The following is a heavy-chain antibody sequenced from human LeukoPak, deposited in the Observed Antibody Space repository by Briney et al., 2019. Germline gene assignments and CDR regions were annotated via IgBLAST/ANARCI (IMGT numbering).Heavy chain of an antibody. J-gene: IGHJ3*02. Sequence: GGSLRLSCAASGFTFSSYAMHWVRQAPGKGLEWVAVIPYDGSNKYYADSVKGRFTISRDNSKNTLYLQMNSLRAEDTAVYYCARKKAAAGHPAAFDIWGQGTMVTVSS. CDR1: GFTFSSYA. CDR2: IPYDGSNK. V-gene: IGHV3-30*04. CDR3: ARKKAAAGHPAAFDI. D-gene: IGHD6-13*01.